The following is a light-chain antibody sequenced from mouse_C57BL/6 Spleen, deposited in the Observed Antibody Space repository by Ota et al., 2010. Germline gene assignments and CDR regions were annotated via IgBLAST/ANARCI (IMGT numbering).Light chain of an antibody. J-gene: IGKJ4*01. CDR1: QSLLNTFNQKNY. CDR3: QQHYSTPFT. CDR2: FTS. V-gene: IGKV8-24*01. Sequence: DIVMTQSPSSLAMSVGQKVTMSCKSSQSLLNTFNQKNYLAWYQQKPGQSPKLLLFFTSTTKSGVPDRFIGSGSGTDFTLTISSVQAEDLADYFCQQHYSTPFTFGSGTKLEIK.